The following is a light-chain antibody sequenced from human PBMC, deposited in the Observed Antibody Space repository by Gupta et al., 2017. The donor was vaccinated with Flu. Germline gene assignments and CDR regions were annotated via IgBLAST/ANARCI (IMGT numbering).Light chain of an antibody. V-gene: IGLV2-14*01. CDR3: TSYTSNSTWV. CDR2: EVN. CDR1: SSDVGRYNY. J-gene: IGLJ3*02. Sequence: QSALTQPASVSGSPGQSITISCTGTSSDVGRYNYVSWYQHHPGKAPKLMIYEVNNRPSGISNRFSASKSGNTASLTISGLQAEDEADYYCTSYTSNSTWVFGGGTSLTVL.